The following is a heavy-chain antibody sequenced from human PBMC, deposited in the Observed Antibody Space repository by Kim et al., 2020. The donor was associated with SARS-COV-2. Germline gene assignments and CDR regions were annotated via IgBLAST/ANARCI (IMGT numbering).Heavy chain of an antibody. V-gene: IGHV4-4*07. D-gene: IGHD4-17*01. Sequence: SETLSLTCTVSGGSISSYYWSWIRQPAGKGLEWIGRIYTSGSTNYNPSLKSRVTMSVDTSKNQFSLKLSSVTAADTAVYYCARERDTGTTFVGWFDPWGQGTLVTVSS. J-gene: IGHJ5*02. CDR3: ARERDTGTTFVGWFDP. CDR1: GGSISSYY. CDR2: IYTSGST.